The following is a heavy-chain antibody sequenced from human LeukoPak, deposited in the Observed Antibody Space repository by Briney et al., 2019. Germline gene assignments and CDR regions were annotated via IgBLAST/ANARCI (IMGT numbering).Heavy chain of an antibody. CDR1: GYTFTAYY. CDR3: AREGQQLVDY. D-gene: IGHD6-13*01. V-gene: IGHV1-46*01. J-gene: IGHJ4*02. CDR2: INPSGGST. Sequence: GTSVKVSCKASGYTFTAYYMHWVRQAPGQGLEWMGIINPSGGSTSYAQKFQGRVTMTRDTSTSTVYMELSSLRSEDTAVYYCAREGQQLVDYWGQGTLVTVSS.